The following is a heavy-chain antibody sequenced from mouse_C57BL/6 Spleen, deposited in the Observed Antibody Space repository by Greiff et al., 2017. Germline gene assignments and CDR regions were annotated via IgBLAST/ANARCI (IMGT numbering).Heavy chain of an antibody. V-gene: IGHV1-72*01. D-gene: IGHD1-1*01. CDR2: IDPNSGGT. Sequence: VQLQQSGAELVKPGASVKLSCKASGYTFTSYWMHWVKQRPGRGLEWIGRIDPNSGGTKYNEKFKSKATLTVDKPSSTAYMQLSSLTSEDSAVYYCARGIITTVVASFDYWGQGTTLTVSS. CDR1: GYTFTSYW. J-gene: IGHJ2*01. CDR3: ARGIITTVVASFDY.